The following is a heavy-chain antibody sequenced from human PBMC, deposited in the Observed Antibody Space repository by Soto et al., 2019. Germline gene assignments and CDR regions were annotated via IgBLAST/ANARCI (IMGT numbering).Heavy chain of an antibody. Sequence: QVQLVESGGGLVKPGGSLRLSCAASGFTFSDYYMSWIRQAPGKGLEWVSYISSSGSTIYYADSVKGRFTISRDNAKNXLXXQMNSLRAEDTAVYYCARAPYYYDSRGYQGGYFDYWGQGTLVTVSS. CDR2: ISSSGSTI. CDR1: GFTFSDYY. CDR3: ARAPYYYDSRGYQGGYFDY. J-gene: IGHJ4*02. V-gene: IGHV3-11*01. D-gene: IGHD3-22*01.